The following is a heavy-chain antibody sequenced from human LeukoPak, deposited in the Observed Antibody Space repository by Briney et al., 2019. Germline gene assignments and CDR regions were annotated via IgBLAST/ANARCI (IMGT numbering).Heavy chain of an antibody. V-gene: IGHV4-30-2*01. CDR3: ALRGLYCSASTCGGALHI. D-gene: IGHD2-15*01. J-gene: IGHJ3*02. Sequence: SETLSLTCTVSGGSISSGGYYWSWIRQPPGKGLEWIGYIYHSGSTYYNPSLKSRVTISVDRSKNQFPLKLSSVTAADTAVYYCALRGLYCSASTCGGALHIWGQGTMVTVSS. CDR2: IYHSGST. CDR1: GGSISSGGYY.